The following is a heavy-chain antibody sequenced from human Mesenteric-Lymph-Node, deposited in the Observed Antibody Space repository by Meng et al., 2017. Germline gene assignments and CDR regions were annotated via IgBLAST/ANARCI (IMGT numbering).Heavy chain of an antibody. CDR3: ARVALRFLEWPQINAFDI. V-gene: IGHV3-30*07. Sequence: GGSLRLSCAASGFTFSSYAMHWVRQAPGKGLEWVAVISYDGSNKYYADSVKGRFTISRDNSKNTLYLQMNSLRAEDTAVYYCARVALRFLEWPQINAFDIWGQGTMVTVSS. D-gene: IGHD3-3*01. J-gene: IGHJ3*02. CDR2: ISYDGSNK. CDR1: GFTFSSYA.